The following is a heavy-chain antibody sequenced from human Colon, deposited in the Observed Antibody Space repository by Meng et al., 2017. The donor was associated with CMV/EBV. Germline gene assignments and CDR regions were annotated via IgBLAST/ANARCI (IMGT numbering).Heavy chain of an antibody. CDR3: ARYGVGATLVSAFDS. Sequence: GGSLRLSCAASGFTFINSWMTWVRQAPGKGPEWVATIREDGSQKHYIDSVKGRFTISRDNAQNSLYLQMNNLSPEDTAVYHCARYGVGATLVSAFDSWGQGTMVTVSS. CDR2: IREDGSQK. D-gene: IGHD1-26*01. CDR1: GFTFINSW. V-gene: IGHV3-7*01. J-gene: IGHJ3*02.